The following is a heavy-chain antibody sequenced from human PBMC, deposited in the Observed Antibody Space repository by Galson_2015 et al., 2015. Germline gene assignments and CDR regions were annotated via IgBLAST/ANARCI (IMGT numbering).Heavy chain of an antibody. D-gene: IGHD3-3*01. CDR3: AKAVNYDFWSGYYRYWYFDL. J-gene: IGHJ2*01. CDR1: GFTFSSYA. V-gene: IGHV3-23*01. Sequence: SLRLSCAASGFTFSSYAMSWVRQAPGKGLEWVSAISGSGGSTYYADSVKGRFTISRDNSKNTLYLQMNSLRAEDTAVYYCAKAVNYDFWSGYYRYWYFDLWGRGTLVTVSS. CDR2: ISGSGGST.